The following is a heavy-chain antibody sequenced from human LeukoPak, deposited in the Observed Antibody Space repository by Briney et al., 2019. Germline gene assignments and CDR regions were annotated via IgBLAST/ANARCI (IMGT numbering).Heavy chain of an antibody. J-gene: IGHJ4*02. V-gene: IGHV3-30*02. Sequence: GGSLRLSCAASRFTFSSYGMYWVRQAPGKGLEWVAYIQYDGSNEQYADSVKGRFTISRDNAKNSLYLQMNSLRAEDTAVYYCARDPHSNSWVDYWGQGTLVTVSS. D-gene: IGHD6-13*01. CDR2: IQYDGSNE. CDR1: RFTFSSYG. CDR3: ARDPHSNSWVDY.